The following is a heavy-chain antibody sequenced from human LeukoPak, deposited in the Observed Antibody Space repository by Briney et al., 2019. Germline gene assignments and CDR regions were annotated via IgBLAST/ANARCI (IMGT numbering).Heavy chain of an antibody. D-gene: IGHD5-18*01. CDR1: GGSISSSSYY. V-gene: IGHV4-39*01. J-gene: IGHJ4*02. CDR2: IYYSGST. CDR3: ARVDTAMAPGH. Sequence: SETLSPTCTVSGGSISSSSYYWGWIRQPPGKGLEWIGSIYYSGSTYYNPSLKSRVTISVDTSKNQFSLKLSSVTAADTAVYYCARVDTAMAPGHWGQGTLVTVSS.